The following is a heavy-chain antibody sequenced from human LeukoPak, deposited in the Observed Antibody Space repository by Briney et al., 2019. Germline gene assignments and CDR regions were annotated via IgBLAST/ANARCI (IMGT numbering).Heavy chain of an antibody. V-gene: IGHV3-30*03. D-gene: IGHD2-2*01. CDR3: ARVRDAYNYFHY. Sequence: GGSLRLSCAASGFTFSDYGMHWVRQAPGKGLEWVAVIANDGRDKKYADSVRGRFTISRDNSKNTVYLQMNSLRAEDTAVYYCARVRDAYNYFHYWGQGTLVTVSS. CDR2: IANDGRDK. CDR1: GFTFSDYG. J-gene: IGHJ4*02.